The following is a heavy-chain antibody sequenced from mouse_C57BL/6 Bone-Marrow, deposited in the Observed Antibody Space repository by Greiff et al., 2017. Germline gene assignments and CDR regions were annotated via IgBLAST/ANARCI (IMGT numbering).Heavy chain of an antibody. CDR3: ARGYYYNWYFDV. CDR1: GYTFTSYG. D-gene: IGHD2-12*01. CDR2: IYPRSGNT. J-gene: IGHJ1*03. Sequence: VQLQQSGAELARPGASVKLSCKASGYTFTSYGISWVKQRTGQGLEWIGEIYPRSGNTYYNEKFKGKATLTADQSSSTAYMELRSLTSEDSAVYFCARGYYYNWYFDVWGTGTTVTVSS. V-gene: IGHV1-81*01.